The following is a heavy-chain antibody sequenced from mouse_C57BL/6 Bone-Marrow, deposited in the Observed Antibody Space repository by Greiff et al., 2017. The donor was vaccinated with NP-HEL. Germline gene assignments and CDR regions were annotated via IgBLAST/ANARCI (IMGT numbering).Heavy chain of an antibody. D-gene: IGHD2-4*01. V-gene: IGHV5-4*03. CDR1: GFTFSSYA. J-gene: IGHJ3*01. Sequence: EVKVEESGGGLVKPGGSLKLSCAASGFTFSSYAMSWVRQTPEKRLEWVATISDGGSYTYYPDNVKGRFTISTDNAENNLYLQLSHLKSEDTAMYDCERGGLYDYAFAYWGQGTLVTVSA. CDR2: ISDGGSYT. CDR3: ERGGLYDYAFAY.